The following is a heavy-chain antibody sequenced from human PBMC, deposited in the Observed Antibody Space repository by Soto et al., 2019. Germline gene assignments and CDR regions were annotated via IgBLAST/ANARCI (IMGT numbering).Heavy chain of an antibody. Sequence: GGSLRLPCAASGFTFSSYGMHWVRQAPGRGLEWVAVISYDGSNKYYADSVKGRFTISRDNSKNTLYLQMNSLRAEDTAVYYCAKGHREYSSSRFDYWGQGTLVTVSS. CDR2: ISYDGSNK. CDR1: GFTFSSYG. V-gene: IGHV3-30*18. D-gene: IGHD6-6*01. CDR3: AKGHREYSSSRFDY. J-gene: IGHJ4*02.